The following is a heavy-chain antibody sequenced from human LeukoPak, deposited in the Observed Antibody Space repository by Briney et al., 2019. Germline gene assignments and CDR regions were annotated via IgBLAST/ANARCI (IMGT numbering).Heavy chain of an antibody. J-gene: IGHJ4*02. V-gene: IGHV4-39*07. CDR2: IYYSGST. Sequence: SETLSLTCTVSGGSISSSSYYWGWIRQPPGKGLEWIGSIYYSGSTYYNPSLKSRVTISVDTSKNQFSLKLSSVTAADTAVYYCASYYDSSGYYRYWGQGTLVTVSS. D-gene: IGHD3-22*01. CDR1: GGSISSSSYY. CDR3: ASYYDSSGYYRY.